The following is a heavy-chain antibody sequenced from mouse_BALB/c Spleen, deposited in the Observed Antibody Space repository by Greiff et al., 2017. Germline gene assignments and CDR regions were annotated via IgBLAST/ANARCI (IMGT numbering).Heavy chain of an antibody. Sequence: EVMLVESEGGLVQPGGSLKLSCAASGFTFSSYGMSWVRQTPDKRLELVATINSNGGSTYYPDSVKGRFTISRDNAKNTLYLQMSSLKSEDTAMYYCARAQYGNYGGFAYWGQGTLVTVSA. CDR3: ARAQYGNYGGFAY. CDR2: INSNGGST. CDR1: GFTFSSYG. D-gene: IGHD2-10*02. J-gene: IGHJ3*01. V-gene: IGHV5-6-3*01.